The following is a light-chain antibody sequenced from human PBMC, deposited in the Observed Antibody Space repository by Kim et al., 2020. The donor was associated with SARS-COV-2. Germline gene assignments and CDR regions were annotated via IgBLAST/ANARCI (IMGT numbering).Light chain of an antibody. V-gene: IGLV10-54*04. CDR2: RNN. CDR1: SNNVGYEG. Sequence: QAGLTQPPSVSKDLRQTATLTCTGNSNNVGYEGAAWLQQHQGHPPKLLTYRNNNRPSGISDRFSASRSGNTASLTISGLQPEDETDYYCSAWDSSLGAWVFGGGTQLTVL. CDR3: SAWDSSLGAWV. J-gene: IGLJ3*02.